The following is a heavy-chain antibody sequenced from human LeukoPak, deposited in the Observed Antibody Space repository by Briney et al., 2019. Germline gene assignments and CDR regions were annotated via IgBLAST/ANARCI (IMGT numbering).Heavy chain of an antibody. CDR1: GLTVSSNY. CDR3: AREAYYYQFDY. D-gene: IGHD3-10*01. V-gene: IGHV3-53*05. J-gene: IGHJ4*02. CDR2: IYSGGST. Sequence: GGSLRLSCAASGLTVSSNYMSWVRQAPGKGLEWVSVIYSGGSTYYADSVKGRFTISRDNSKNTLYLQMNSLRAEDTAVYYCAREAYYYQFDYWGQGTLVTVSS.